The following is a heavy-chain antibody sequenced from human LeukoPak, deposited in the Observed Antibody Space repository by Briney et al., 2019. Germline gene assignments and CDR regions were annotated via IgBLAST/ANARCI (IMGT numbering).Heavy chain of an antibody. CDR2: ISRNSGSI. CDR3: AKVLRDGSGWYGPPHEADAFDI. J-gene: IGHJ3*02. D-gene: IGHD6-19*01. CDR1: GFTFDDYA. Sequence: GGSLRLSCAASGFTFDDYAMHWVRQAPGKGLEWVSGISRNSGSIGYADSVKGRFTISRDNAKNSLYLQMNSLRAEDTALYYCAKVLRDGSGWYGPPHEADAFDIWGQGTMVTVSS. V-gene: IGHV3-9*01.